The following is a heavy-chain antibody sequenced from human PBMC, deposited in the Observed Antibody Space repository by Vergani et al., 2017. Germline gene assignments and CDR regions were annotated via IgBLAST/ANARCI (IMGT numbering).Heavy chain of an antibody. CDR1: GGTFSSYA. CDR3: ASSIRFLDRAGYFEY. D-gene: IGHD3-3*01. V-gene: IGHV1-69*01. J-gene: IGHJ4*02. CDR2: IIPIFGTA. Sequence: QVQLVQSGAEVKKPGSSVKVSCKASGGTFSSYAISWVRQAPGQGLEWMGGIIPIFGTANYAQKFQGRVTITADESTSTAYMELSSLRSEETAVYYCASSIRFLDRAGYFEYWGQGTLVTVSS.